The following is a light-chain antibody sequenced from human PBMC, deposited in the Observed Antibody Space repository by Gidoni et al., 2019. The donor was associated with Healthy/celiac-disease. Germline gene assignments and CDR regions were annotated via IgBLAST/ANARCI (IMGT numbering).Light chain of an antibody. CDR3: QQYNNWPPWT. CDR1: PSVSSN. J-gene: IGKJ1*01. V-gene: IGKV3-15*01. CDR2: GAS. Sequence: DIVMTQSPATLSVSPGERATLSCRASPSVSSNLAWYQQNPGQAPRLLIYGASTRATGIPARFSGSGSGTEFTLTISSLQSEDFAVYYCQQYNNWPPWTFGQGTKVEIK.